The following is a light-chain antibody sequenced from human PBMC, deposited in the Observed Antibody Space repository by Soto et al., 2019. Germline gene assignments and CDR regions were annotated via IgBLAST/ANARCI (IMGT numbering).Light chain of an antibody. Sequence: SVLTQPPSASGTPGQRGTISCSGSSSHIGSNSVYWYQQLPGTAPKLLIYRTNQRPSGVPDRFSGSKSGTSASLAISGLRSEDEADYYCAAWDDSLSGWVFGGGTQVTVL. J-gene: IGLJ3*02. CDR2: RTN. V-gene: IGLV1-47*01. CDR1: SSHIGSNS. CDR3: AAWDDSLSGWV.